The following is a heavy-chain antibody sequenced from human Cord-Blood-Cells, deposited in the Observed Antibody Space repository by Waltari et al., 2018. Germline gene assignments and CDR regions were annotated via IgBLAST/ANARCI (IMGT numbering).Heavy chain of an antibody. Sequence: QVQLVQSGAEVKKPGASVKVSCKASGYTFTSYDLNWVRQSTGQGLEWMGWRNPNSERTGYAQKLQGRVTITSNTSISTAYMELSSLRSEGTAVYYGSRLGAKVYWGQGTLVTVSS. CDR2: RNPNSERT. D-gene: IGHD1-26*01. CDR1: GYTFTSYD. CDR3: SRLGAKVY. J-gene: IGHJ4*02. V-gene: IGHV1-8*03.